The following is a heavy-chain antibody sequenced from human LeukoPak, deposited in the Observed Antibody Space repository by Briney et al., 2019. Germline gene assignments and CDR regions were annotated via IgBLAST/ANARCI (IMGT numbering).Heavy chain of an antibody. CDR2: IKQDGSEK. D-gene: IGHD3-3*01. CDR1: GFTFSSYW. J-gene: IGHJ5*02. V-gene: IGHV3-7*01. CDR3: AREVNYDFWSGYDVFDP. Sequence: GGSLRLSCAASGFTFSSYWMSWVRQAPGKGLEWVANIKQDGSEKYYVDSVKGRFTISRDNAKNSLYLQMNSLRAEDTAVYYCAREVNYDFWSGYDVFDPWGQGTLVTVSS.